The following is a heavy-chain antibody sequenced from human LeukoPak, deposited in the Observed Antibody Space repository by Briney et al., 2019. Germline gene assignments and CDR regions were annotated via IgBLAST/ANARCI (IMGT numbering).Heavy chain of an antibody. CDR1: GFTFSTYY. D-gene: IGHD2-2*01. CDR2: VSPSGGST. J-gene: IGHJ5*02. Sequence: ASVKVSCKASGFTFSTYYMQWVRQAPGQGLEWMGIVSPSGGSTRYAQKFQGRLTMTRDTSTSTVYMELSSLRSDDTAMYYCARDRSCSSTSCYGDWFDPWGQGTQVIVSS. V-gene: IGHV1-46*01. CDR3: ARDRSCSSTSCYGDWFDP.